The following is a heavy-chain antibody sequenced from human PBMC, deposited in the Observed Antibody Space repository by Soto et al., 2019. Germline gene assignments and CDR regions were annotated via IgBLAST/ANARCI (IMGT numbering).Heavy chain of an antibody. CDR1: GGSISSGGYY. CDR2: IYYSGST. D-gene: IGHD6-13*01. Sequence: QVQLQESGPGLVKPSQTLSLTCTVSGGSISSGGYYWSWIRQHPGKGLEWIGYIYYSGSTYYNPSLKSRVTISGDTSKHQFSLKLSSVTAADTAVYYCARVVRSSSWYVDYWGQGTLVTVSS. CDR3: ARVVRSSSWYVDY. V-gene: IGHV4-31*03. J-gene: IGHJ4*02.